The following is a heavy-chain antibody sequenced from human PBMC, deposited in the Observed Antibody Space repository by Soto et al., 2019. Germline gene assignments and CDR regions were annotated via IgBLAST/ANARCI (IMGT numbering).Heavy chain of an antibody. Sequence: LETLSLTCAVSGGSSSSSNWWSWVRQPPGKGLEWIGEIYHSGSTNYNPSLKSRVTISVDKSKNQFSLKLSSVTAADTAVYYCARDHRATYYYYGMDVWGQGTTVTVSS. V-gene: IGHV4-4*02. CDR3: ARDHRATYYYYGMDV. CDR2: IYHSGST. J-gene: IGHJ6*02. CDR1: GGSSSSSNW. D-gene: IGHD3-10*01.